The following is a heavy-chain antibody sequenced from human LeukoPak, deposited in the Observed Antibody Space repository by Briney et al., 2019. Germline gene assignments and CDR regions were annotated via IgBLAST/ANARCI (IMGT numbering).Heavy chain of an antibody. CDR3: AKDVAVAGYYFDY. CDR2: ISGSGGST. CDR1: GFTFSIYG. Sequence: GGSLRLSCAASGFTFSIYGMSWVRQAPGEGRGWVSAISGSGGSTYYADSVKGRFTISRDNSKNTLYLQMNSLRAEDTAVYYCAKDVAVAGYYFDYWGQGTLVTVSS. V-gene: IGHV3-23*01. D-gene: IGHD6-19*01. J-gene: IGHJ4*02.